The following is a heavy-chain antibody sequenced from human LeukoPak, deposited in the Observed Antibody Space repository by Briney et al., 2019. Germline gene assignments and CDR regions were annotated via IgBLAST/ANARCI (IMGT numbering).Heavy chain of an antibody. V-gene: IGHV3-23*05. Sequence: GGSLRLSCAASGFTFSIYAMNWARQAPGTGLEWVSTVDTSGSSAYYADSVKGRFTISRDNSKSTVYLQMNNLRAEDTAIYYCGGDYWGQGTLVTVSS. CDR2: VDTSGSSA. CDR3: GGDY. CDR1: GFTFSIYA. J-gene: IGHJ4*02.